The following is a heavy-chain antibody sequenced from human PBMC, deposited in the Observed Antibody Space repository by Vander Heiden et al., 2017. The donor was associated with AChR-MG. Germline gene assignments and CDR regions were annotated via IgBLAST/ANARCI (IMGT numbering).Heavy chain of an antibody. CDR3: ARTPSYDFGSGGRPGWFDP. J-gene: IGHJ5*02. D-gene: IGHD3-3*01. CDR2: INTNTGNP. CDR1: GYTFTSQA. Sequence: QVQLAQSGSDWKKHGAAVNVSCKHAGYTFTSQAIKWVRRAPGQGLEWMGGINTNTGNPTYAQGFTGRLVVSLDTSVSTAYLQISSLKAEDTAVYYCARTPSYDFGSGGRPGWFDPWGHGTLVTVSS. V-gene: IGHV7-4-1*02.